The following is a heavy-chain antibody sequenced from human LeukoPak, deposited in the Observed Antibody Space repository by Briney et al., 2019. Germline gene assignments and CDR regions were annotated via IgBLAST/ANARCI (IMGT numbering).Heavy chain of an antibody. CDR3: ARGGGYSYVPPLEY. V-gene: IGHV3-74*01. CDR1: GFTFSSYW. D-gene: IGHD5-18*01. Sequence: GGSRRLSCAASGFTFSSYWMHWVRQAPGKGLVWVSLINGGGSRTNYADSVRGRFTISRDNAKNALFLQMNSLRAEDTAVYYCARGGGYSYVPPLEYWGQGTLVTVSS. J-gene: IGHJ4*02. CDR2: INGGGSRT.